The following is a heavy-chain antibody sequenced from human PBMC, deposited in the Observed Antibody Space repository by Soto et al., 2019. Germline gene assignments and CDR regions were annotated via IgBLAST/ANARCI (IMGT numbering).Heavy chain of an antibody. D-gene: IGHD2-2*02. CDR3: AKSPNFYCSNPNCYKYYFDY. CDR1: GFTFNTYG. Sequence: GGSLRLSCAASGFTFNTYGMHWVRQAPGKGLEWVAVISYDGSDKFYADSVKGRFTISRDNSKNALYLQMSSLRPEDTAIYYCAKSPNFYCSNPNCYKYYFDYWGQGTLVPVSS. V-gene: IGHV3-30*18. J-gene: IGHJ4*02. CDR2: ISYDGSDK.